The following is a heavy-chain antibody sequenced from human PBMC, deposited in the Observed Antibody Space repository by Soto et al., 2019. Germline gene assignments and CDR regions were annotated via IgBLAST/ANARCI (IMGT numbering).Heavy chain of an antibody. Sequence: XSVKVSCPASGYTFTSYAMHWVRQAPGQRLEWMGWINACNGNTKYSQKFQGRVTITRDTSASTAYMELSSLRSEDTAVYYCARVTPYYDFGSYYYGMDVWGQRTTVTVSS. J-gene: IGHJ6*02. V-gene: IGHV1-3*01. CDR1: GYTFTSYA. CDR3: ARVTPYYDFGSYYYGMDV. D-gene: IGHD3-3*01. CDR2: INACNGNT.